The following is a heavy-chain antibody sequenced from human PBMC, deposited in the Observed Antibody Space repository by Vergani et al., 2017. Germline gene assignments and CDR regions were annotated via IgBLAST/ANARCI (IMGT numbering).Heavy chain of an antibody. J-gene: IGHJ6*02. CDR2: IIPIFGTA. V-gene: IGHV1-69*01. CDR3: ASRDITIFGVIIIRDYYYYGMGV. D-gene: IGHD3-3*01. Sequence: QVQLVQSGAEVKKPGSSVKVSCKASGGTFSSYAISWVRQAPGQGLEWMGGIIPIFGTANYAQKFQGRVTITADESTSTAYMELSSLRSEDTAVYYCASRDITIFGVIIIRDYYYYGMGVWGQGTTVTVSS. CDR1: GGTFSSYA.